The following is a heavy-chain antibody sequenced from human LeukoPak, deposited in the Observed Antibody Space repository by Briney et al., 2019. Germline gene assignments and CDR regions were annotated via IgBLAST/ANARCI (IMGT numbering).Heavy chain of an antibody. D-gene: IGHD3-22*01. CDR2: ISYDGSNK. V-gene: IGHV3-30-3*01. CDR1: GFTFSYYT. CDR3: ARVLNYYNSSSYYFSY. Sequence: GGSLRLSRAASGFTFSYYTMHWVRQAPGKGLEWLAVISYDGSNKYYADSVKSRFTISRDNSKNTLYLQMNSLRAEDTTVYYGARVLNYYNSSSYYFSYWGQGTLVTVSS. J-gene: IGHJ4*02.